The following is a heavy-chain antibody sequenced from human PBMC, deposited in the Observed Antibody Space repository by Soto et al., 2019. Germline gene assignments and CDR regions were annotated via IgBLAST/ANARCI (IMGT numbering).Heavy chain of an antibody. Sequence: GGSLRLSCAASGITFSNAWMTWVRQAPGKGLEWVGRIKSITDGGTIDYAAPVKGRFTISRDDSKDTLYLQMNNLRTEDTAVYHCTTDSEDIVVVPATFGMDVWGQGTTVTVSS. J-gene: IGHJ6*02. CDR1: GITFSNAW. D-gene: IGHD2-2*01. CDR2: IKSITDGGTI. V-gene: IGHV3-15*01. CDR3: TTDSEDIVVVPATFGMDV.